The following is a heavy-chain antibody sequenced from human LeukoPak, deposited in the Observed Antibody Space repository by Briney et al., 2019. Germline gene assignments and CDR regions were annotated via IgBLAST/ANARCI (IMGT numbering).Heavy chain of an antibody. D-gene: IGHD2-2*02. CDR2: IYSGGST. J-gene: IGHJ6*03. CDR3: AREYCSSTSCHSHYYYYMDV. V-gene: IGHV3-66*01. CDR1: GFTVSSNY. Sequence: GGSLRLSCAASGFTVSSNYMSWVRQAPGKGLEWVSVIYSGGSTYYADSVKGRFTISRDNSKNTLYLQMNSLRAEDTAVYYCAREYCSSTSCHSHYYYYMDVWGKGTTVTISS.